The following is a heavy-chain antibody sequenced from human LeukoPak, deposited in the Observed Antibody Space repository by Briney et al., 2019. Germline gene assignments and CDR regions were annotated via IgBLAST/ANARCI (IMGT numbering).Heavy chain of an antibody. Sequence: ASVKVSCKASGYTLTGYYMHWVRQAPGQGLEWMGWINPNSGGTNYAQKFQGRVTMTRDTSISTAYMELSRLRSDDTAVYYCARNFWRGSAEKPNWFDPWGQGTLVTVSS. D-gene: IGHD6-25*01. CDR2: INPNSGGT. V-gene: IGHV1-2*02. J-gene: IGHJ5*02. CDR1: GYTLTGYY. CDR3: ARNFWRGSAEKPNWFDP.